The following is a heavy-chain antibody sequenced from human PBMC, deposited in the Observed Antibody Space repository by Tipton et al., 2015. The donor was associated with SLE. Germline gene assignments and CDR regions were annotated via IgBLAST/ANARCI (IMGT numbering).Heavy chain of an antibody. V-gene: IGHV4-59*01. Sequence: TLSLTCTVSGGSISSYYWSWIRQPPGKGLEWIGYIYYSGSTNYNPSLKSRVTISVDTSKNQFSLKLSSVTAADTAVYYCARALRELQGYYYYYMDVWGKGTTVTVSS. CDR3: ARALRELQGYYYYYMDV. CDR1: GGSISSYY. D-gene: IGHD1-26*01. J-gene: IGHJ6*03. CDR2: IYYSGST.